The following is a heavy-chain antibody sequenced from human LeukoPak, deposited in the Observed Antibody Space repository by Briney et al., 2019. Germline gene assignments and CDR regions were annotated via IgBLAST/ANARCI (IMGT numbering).Heavy chain of an antibody. CDR1: GFTFSSYW. Sequence: GGSLRLSCAASGFTFSSYWMHWVRQAPRKGLVWVSRINSDGSSTSYADSVKGRFTISRDNAKNTLYLQMNSLRAEDTAVYYCATGHMVRGVYYYYYGMDVWGKGTTVTVSS. CDR2: INSDGSST. CDR3: ATGHMVRGVYYYYYGMDV. J-gene: IGHJ6*04. D-gene: IGHD3-10*01. V-gene: IGHV3-74*01.